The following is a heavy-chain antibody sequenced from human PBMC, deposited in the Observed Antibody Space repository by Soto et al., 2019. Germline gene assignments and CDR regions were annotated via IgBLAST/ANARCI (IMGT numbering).Heavy chain of an antibody. CDR3: ARYAREI. CDR1: GFTFSSYA. D-gene: IGHD2-2*01. J-gene: IGHJ4*02. V-gene: IGHV3-30-3*01. Sequence: QVQLVESGGGVVQPGRSLRLSCAASGFTFSSYAMHWVRQAPGKGLEWVAVISYDGSNKYYADSVKGRFTIARDNSKNTLDVKMSRLRDEDTAVYYCARYAREIWGQGTLVTVSS. CDR2: ISYDGSNK.